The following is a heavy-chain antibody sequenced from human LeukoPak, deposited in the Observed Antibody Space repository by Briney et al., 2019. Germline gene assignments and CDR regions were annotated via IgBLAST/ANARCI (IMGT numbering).Heavy chain of an antibody. CDR3: ARQLGATHYWFDP. CDR2: IYYSGST. Sequence: SETLSLTCTVSGGSISSDYWTWIRQPPGKGLEWIGYIYYSGSTNYNPSLKSRVTISVDTSKNQFSLKLSSVTAADTAVYYCARQLGATHYWFDPWGQGTLVTVSS. J-gene: IGHJ5*02. V-gene: IGHV4-59*01. D-gene: IGHD1-26*01. CDR1: GGSISSDY.